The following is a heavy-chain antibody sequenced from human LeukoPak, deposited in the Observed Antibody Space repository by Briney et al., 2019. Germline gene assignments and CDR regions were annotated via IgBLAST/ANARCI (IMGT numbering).Heavy chain of an antibody. Sequence: GASVKVSCKASGYTFTSYGISWVRQAPGQGLEWMGWISAYKGNTNYAQKLQGRVTMTTDTSTSTAYMELRSLRSDDTAVYYCARTYYYDSSGYRDAFDIWGQGTMVTVSS. J-gene: IGHJ3*02. CDR2: ISAYKGNT. CDR1: GYTFTSYG. CDR3: ARTYYYDSSGYRDAFDI. D-gene: IGHD3-22*01. V-gene: IGHV1-18*01.